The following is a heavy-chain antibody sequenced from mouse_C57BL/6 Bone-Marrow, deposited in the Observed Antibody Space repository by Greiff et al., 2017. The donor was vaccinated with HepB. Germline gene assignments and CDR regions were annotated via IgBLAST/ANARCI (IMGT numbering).Heavy chain of an antibody. Sequence: VQLQQPGAELVKPGASVKLSCKASGYTFTSYWMHWVKQRPGRGLEWIGRIDTNSGGTKYNEKIKSKATLTVDKPSSTAYMQLSSLTSEDSAVYYCASYGSSYDYAMDYWGQGTSVTVSS. CDR2: IDTNSGGT. D-gene: IGHD1-1*01. CDR1: GYTFTSYW. V-gene: IGHV1-72*01. CDR3: ASYGSSYDYAMDY. J-gene: IGHJ4*01.